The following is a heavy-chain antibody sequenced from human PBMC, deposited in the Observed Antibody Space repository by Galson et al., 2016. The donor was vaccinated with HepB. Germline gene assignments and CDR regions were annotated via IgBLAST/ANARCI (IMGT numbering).Heavy chain of an antibody. CDR1: GGSISSGDYY. D-gene: IGHD2-15*01. CDR2: IYYSGST. CDR3: ARELLLGYWSDP. J-gene: IGHJ5*02. Sequence: TLSLTCTVSGGSISSGDYYWTWIRQPPGKGLEWIGYIYYSGSTEYNESLKSRISMSVDTSKNQFSLKLTSVTAADTAVYYCARELLLGYWSDPWGPGTLVTVSS. V-gene: IGHV4-30-4*08.